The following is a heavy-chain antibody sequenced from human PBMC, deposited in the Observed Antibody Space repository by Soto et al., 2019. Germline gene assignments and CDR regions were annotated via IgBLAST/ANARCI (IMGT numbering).Heavy chain of an antibody. J-gene: IGHJ1*01. Sequence: LRLSCAASGFTFSSYAMSWVRQAPGKGLEWVSAISGSGGSTYYADSVKGRFTISRDNSKNTLYLQMNSLRAEDTAVYYCAKDPSYSSSVSVVQNWGQGTLVTVPS. D-gene: IGHD6-13*01. V-gene: IGHV3-23*01. CDR1: GFTFSSYA. CDR2: ISGSGGST. CDR3: AKDPSYSSSVSVVQN.